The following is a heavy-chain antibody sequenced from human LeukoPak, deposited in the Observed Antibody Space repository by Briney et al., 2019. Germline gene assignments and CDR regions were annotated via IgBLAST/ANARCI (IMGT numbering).Heavy chain of an antibody. V-gene: IGHV4-4*08. CDR3: AREKLGMVGWYFDL. Sequence: SETLSLTCTVSGGSISSYYWSWIRQPPGKGLEWIGRIYTSGSTNYNPSLKSRVTISVDTSKNQFSLKLSSVTAADTAVYYCAREKLGMVGWYFDLWGRGTLVTVSS. CDR2: IYTSGST. D-gene: IGHD7-27*01. J-gene: IGHJ2*01. CDR1: GGSISSYY.